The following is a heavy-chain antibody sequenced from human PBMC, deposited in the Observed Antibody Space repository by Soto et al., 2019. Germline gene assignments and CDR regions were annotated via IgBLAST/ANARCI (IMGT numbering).Heavy chain of an antibody. CDR2: IYYSGST. J-gene: IGHJ4*02. V-gene: IGHV4-31*03. Sequence: NPSETLSLTCTVSGGSISSGGYYWSWIRQHPGKGLEWIGYIYYSGSTYYNPSLKSRVTISVDTSRNQFSLKLSSVTAADTAVYYCASDPILPYFEGYWGQGTLVTVSS. D-gene: IGHD3-9*01. CDR1: GGSISSGGYY. CDR3: ASDPILPYFEGY.